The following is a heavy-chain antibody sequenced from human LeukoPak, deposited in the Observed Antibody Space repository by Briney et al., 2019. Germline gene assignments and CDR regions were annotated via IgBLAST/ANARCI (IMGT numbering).Heavy chain of an antibody. V-gene: IGHV4-34*01. Sequence: SETLSLTCAVYGGSFSGYYWSWIRQPPGKGLEWIGEINHSGSTNYNPSLKSRVTISVDTSKNQFSLKLSSVTAADTAVYYCARVFYYYGMDVWGQGTTVTVSS. J-gene: IGHJ6*02. CDR2: INHSGST. CDR3: ARVFYYYGMDV. CDR1: GGSFSGYY.